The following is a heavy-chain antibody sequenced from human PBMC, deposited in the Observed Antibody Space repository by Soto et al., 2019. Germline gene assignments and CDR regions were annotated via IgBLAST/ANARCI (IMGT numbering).Heavy chain of an antibody. V-gene: IGHV3-23*01. Sequence: GGSLRLSCAASGFTFSSYAMSWVRQAPGKGLEWVSAISGSGGSTYYADSVKGRFTISRDNSKNTLYLQMNSLRAEDTAVYYCAKLGGAYSSSSPSDYWGQGTLVTVSS. D-gene: IGHD6-13*01. CDR1: GFTFSSYA. CDR3: AKLGGAYSSSSPSDY. J-gene: IGHJ4*02. CDR2: ISGSGGST.